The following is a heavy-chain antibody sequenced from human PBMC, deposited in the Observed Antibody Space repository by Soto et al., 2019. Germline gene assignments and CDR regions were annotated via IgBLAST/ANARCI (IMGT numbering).Heavy chain of an antibody. Sequence: GASVKVSCKASGYTFTDYGISWVRQAPGQGLEWMGWISTHNGDTKYARNLQGRLIMTTDTSTTTAYMELTSLRSDDTAVYYCAREYCISTHRSGPDFSGRGTLVPVS. CDR3: AREYCISTHRSGPDF. V-gene: IGHV1-18*01. J-gene: IGHJ4*02. CDR1: GYTFTDYG. D-gene: IGHD2-2*01. CDR2: ISTHNGDT.